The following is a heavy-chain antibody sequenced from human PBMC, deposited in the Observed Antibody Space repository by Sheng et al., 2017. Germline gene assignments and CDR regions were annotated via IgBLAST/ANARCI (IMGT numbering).Heavy chain of an antibody. Sequence: EVQLLESGGVLVQPWGSLRLSCAASGFTLSSYLMSWVRQAPGKGLDWVSAISGSGDSTYYADSVKGRFTISRDNSKNTLYLQLNSLRTEDTAIYYCARDGIVGAGDYLDYWGQGT. CDR1: GFTLSSYL. J-gene: IGHJ4*02. D-gene: IGHD1-26*01. CDR3: ARDGIVGAGDYLDY. V-gene: IGHV3-23*01. CDR2: ISGSGDST.